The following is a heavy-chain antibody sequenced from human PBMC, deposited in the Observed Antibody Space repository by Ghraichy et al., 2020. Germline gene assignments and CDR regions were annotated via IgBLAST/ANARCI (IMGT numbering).Heavy chain of an antibody. D-gene: IGHD3-22*01. CDR2: ISSSSSYI. J-gene: IGHJ6*02. CDR1: GFTFSSYS. V-gene: IGHV3-21*01. CDR3: ARVRYYYDSSGYYDEHYYYYGMDV. Sequence: GGSLRLSCAASGFTFSSYSMNWVRQAPGKGLEWVSSISSSSSYIYYADSVKGRFTISRDNAKNSLYLQMNSLRAEDTAVYYCARVRYYYDSSGYYDEHYYYYGMDVWGQGTTVTVSS.